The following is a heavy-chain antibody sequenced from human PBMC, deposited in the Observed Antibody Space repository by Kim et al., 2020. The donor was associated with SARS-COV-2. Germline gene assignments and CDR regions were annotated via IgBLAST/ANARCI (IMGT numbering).Heavy chain of an antibody. D-gene: IGHD2-2*01. V-gene: IGHV3-9*01. CDR3: AKDIDEEIVVVPAETDGMDV. J-gene: IGHJ6*02. CDR2: ISWNSGSI. Sequence: GGSLRLSCAASGFTFGDYAMHWVRQAPGKGLEWVSGISWNSGSIGYADSVKGRFTISRDNAKNSLCLQMNSLRAEDTALYYCAKDIDEEIVVVPAETDGMDVWGQGTTVTVSS. CDR1: GFTFGDYA.